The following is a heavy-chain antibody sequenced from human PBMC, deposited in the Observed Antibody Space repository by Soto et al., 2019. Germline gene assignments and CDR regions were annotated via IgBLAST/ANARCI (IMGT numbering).Heavy chain of an antibody. CDR1: GFTFSNYG. V-gene: IGHV3-30*18. J-gene: IGHJ4*02. CDR3: AKLGDYYDISALLQQVDY. Sequence: GGSLRLSCAASGFTFSNYGMHWVRQAPGKGLEWVAVISYDGSNKYYADSVKGRFTISRDNSKNTLYLQMNSLRAEDTAVFYCAKLGDYYDISALLQQVDYWGRGTLVTVSS. D-gene: IGHD3-22*01. CDR2: ISYDGSNK.